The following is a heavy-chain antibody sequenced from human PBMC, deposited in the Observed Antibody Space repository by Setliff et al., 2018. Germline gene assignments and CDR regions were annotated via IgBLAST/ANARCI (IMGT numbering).Heavy chain of an antibody. CDR3: AKPQVELRWGFES. Sequence: GVLRLSCAASGFTFSNYAMNWVRQAPGKGLEWVSVIYSGDRDTFYTDSVKGRFTIFRDGSTNTLYLQMTSLRVEDTAVYYCAKPQVELRWGFESWGQGTLVTVSS. D-gene: IGHD3-16*01. J-gene: IGHJ4*02. CDR2: IYSGDRDT. V-gene: IGHV3-23*03. CDR1: GFTFSNYA.